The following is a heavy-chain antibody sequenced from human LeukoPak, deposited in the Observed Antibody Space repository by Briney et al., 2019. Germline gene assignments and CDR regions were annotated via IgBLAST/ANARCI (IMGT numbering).Heavy chain of an antibody. D-gene: IGHD2-15*01. V-gene: IGHV4-38-2*02. J-gene: IGHJ5*02. CDR3: ARIGYCSGGSCTGWFDP. CDR2: IYHSGST. Sequence: PSETLSLTCTVSGYSISSGYYWGWIRQPPGKGLEWIGSIYHSGSTYYNPSLKSRVTISVDTSKNQFSLRLSSVTAADTAVYYCARIGYCSGGSCTGWFDPWGQGILVTVSS. CDR1: GYSISSGYY.